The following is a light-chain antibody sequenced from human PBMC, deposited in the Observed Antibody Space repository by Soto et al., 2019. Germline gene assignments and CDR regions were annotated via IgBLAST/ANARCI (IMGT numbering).Light chain of an antibody. Sequence: DIQMTQSPSSLSASVGGRVTITCRASQGISNYLAWYQHKPGKVPNLLIYAASTLRSGVPSRFSGSGSGTDFTLTISSLQPEDVATYYCQKYDSAPRTFGPGTKVDIK. CDR3: QKYDSAPRT. V-gene: IGKV1-27*01. CDR1: QGISNY. J-gene: IGKJ3*01. CDR2: AAS.